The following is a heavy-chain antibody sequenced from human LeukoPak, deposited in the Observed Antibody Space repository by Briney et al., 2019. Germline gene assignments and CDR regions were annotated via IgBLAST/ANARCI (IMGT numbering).Heavy chain of an antibody. Sequence: PGGSLRLSCTASGFTFGDYAMSWVRQAPGKGLEWVGFIRSKTYGGTTEYAASVKGSFTISRDDSKSIAYLQMNSLRAEDTAVYYCAKDGGAGDWNYYYYMDVWGKGTTVTVSS. CDR1: GFTFGDYA. J-gene: IGHJ6*03. V-gene: IGHV3-49*04. D-gene: IGHD2-21*02. CDR2: IRSKTYGGTT. CDR3: AKDGGAGDWNYYYYMDV.